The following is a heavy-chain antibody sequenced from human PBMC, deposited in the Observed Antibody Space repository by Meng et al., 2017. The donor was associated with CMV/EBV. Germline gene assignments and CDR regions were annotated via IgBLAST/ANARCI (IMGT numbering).Heavy chain of an antibody. V-gene: IGHV4-39*07. J-gene: IGHJ4*02. CDR1: GGSISSISYY. Sequence: QLPSQELGPGLVTPSVTLSLTFTVSGGSISSISYYWGWIRQPPGKGLEWIGSIYYSGSTYYNPSLKSRVTISVDTSKNQFSLKLSSVNAADTAVYYCARDYGDLRQDYWGQGTLVTVSS. D-gene: IGHD4-17*01. CDR2: IYYSGST. CDR3: ARDYGDLRQDY.